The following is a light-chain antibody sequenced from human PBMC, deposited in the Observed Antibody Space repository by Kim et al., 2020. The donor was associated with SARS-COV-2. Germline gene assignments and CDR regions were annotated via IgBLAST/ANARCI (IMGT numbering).Light chain of an antibody. CDR3: QQYNIWPWT. J-gene: IGKJ1*01. CDR2: RAS. V-gene: IGKV3-15*01. Sequence: EIVMTQSPATLSVSPGERATLSCRASQSVNSNLAWYQQRFGQAPRLLMYRASSRAAGIPARFSASGSGTEFSLTISSLQSEDFAIYYCQQYNIWPWTFGQGTKVEIK. CDR1: QSVNSN.